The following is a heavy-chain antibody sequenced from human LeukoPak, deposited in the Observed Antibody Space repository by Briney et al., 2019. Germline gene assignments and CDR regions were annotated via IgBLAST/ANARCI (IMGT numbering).Heavy chain of an antibody. Sequence: ASVKVSCKASGYTFTSYDINWVRQATGQGLEWMGWMNPNSGNTGYAQKFQGRVTMTRNTSISTAYMELSSLRAEDTAVYYCAKDSTHYRVWDNYDTRGLSYWGQGTLVTVSS. CDR1: GYTFTSYD. D-gene: IGHD3-22*01. CDR3: AKDSTHYRVWDNYDTRGLSY. CDR2: MNPNSGNT. J-gene: IGHJ4*02. V-gene: IGHV1-8*01.